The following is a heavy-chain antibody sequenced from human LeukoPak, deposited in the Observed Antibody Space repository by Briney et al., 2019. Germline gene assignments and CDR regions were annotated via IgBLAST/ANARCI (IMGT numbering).Heavy chain of an antibody. Sequence: SGGSLRLSCAASGFTFSGYWMHWVRQAPGKGLVWVSRINSDGSSTSYADSVKGRFTISRDNAKNTLYLQMNSLRAEDTAVYYCAREGLQSGAFDIWGQGTMVTVSS. CDR2: INSDGSST. D-gene: IGHD2-15*01. J-gene: IGHJ3*02. CDR3: AREGLQSGAFDI. CDR1: GFTFSGYW. V-gene: IGHV3-74*01.